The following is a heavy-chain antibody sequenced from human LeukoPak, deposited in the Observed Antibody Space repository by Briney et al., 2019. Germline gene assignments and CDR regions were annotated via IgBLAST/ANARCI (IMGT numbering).Heavy chain of an antibody. V-gene: IGHV3-30*18. CDR1: GFTFSSYG. Sequence: GGSLRLSCAASGFTFSSYGMHWVRQAPGKGLEWVAVISYDGSNKYYADSGKGRFTISRDNSKITLYLQMNSLRAEDTAVYYCAKDSLLWFGELLSNYYYGMGVWGQGTTVTVSS. CDR3: AKDSLLWFGELLSNYYYGMGV. CDR2: ISYDGSNK. D-gene: IGHD3-10*01. J-gene: IGHJ6*02.